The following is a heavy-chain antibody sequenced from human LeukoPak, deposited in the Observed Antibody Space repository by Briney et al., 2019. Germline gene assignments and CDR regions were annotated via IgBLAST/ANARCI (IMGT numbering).Heavy chain of an antibody. V-gene: IGHV4-39*01. CDR1: GGSIRSSTHY. J-gene: IGHJ4*02. Sequence: PSETLSLTCTVSGGSIRSSTHYWGWIRQPPGKGLEWIGSIFYTENTYYNPSLKSRVTISVDTSKNQFSLKLSSVTAADTAVYSCARGVVLWFGELISYWDYWGQGTLVTVSS. CDR2: IFYTENT. D-gene: IGHD3-10*01. CDR3: ARGVVLWFGELISYWDY.